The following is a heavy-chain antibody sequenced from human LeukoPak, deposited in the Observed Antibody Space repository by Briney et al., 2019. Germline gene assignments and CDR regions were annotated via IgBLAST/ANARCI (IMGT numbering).Heavy chain of an antibody. J-gene: IGHJ5*02. CDR3: AKAPTRGYYSWFDP. Sequence: GGSLRLSCAASGFTFSSYGMHWVRQAPGKGLEWVAVIWYDGSNKYYADSVKGRFTISRDNSKNTLYLQMNSLRAEDTAVYYGAKAPTRGYYSWFDPWGQGTLVTVSS. D-gene: IGHD1-26*01. CDR2: IWYDGSNK. V-gene: IGHV3-33*06. CDR1: GFTFSSYG.